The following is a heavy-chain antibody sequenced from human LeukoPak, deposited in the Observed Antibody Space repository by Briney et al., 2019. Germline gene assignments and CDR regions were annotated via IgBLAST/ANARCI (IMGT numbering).Heavy chain of an antibody. CDR2: IRASSGIT. V-gene: IGHV3-23*01. J-gene: IGHJ3*02. Sequence: GGSLRLSCAASGFIFSNYAMSWVRQAPGKGLEWVSDIRASSGITYYADSVKGRFTISRDNAKNTLYLQMNSLRAEDTAVYYRAKDDDYYDILTAYAFDIWGQGTMVTVSS. CDR3: AKDDDYYDILTAYAFDI. D-gene: IGHD3-9*01. CDR1: GFIFSNYA.